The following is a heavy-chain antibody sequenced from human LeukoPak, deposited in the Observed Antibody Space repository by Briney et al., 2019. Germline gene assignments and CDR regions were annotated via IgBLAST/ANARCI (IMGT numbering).Heavy chain of an antibody. D-gene: IGHD3-16*02. V-gene: IGHV3-49*03. CDR1: GFVFSDYA. CDR3: SREVVVMTAGGPLWKRGNLY. J-gene: IGHJ4*01. Sequence: QPGRSLRLSCTGPGFVFSDYAITWLRQAPDKGLEWVGFIRRKDYGGTIEYAPSVRGRFTISRDASNSIAYLQMNSLRTEDTGVYYCSREVVVMTAGGPLWKRGNLYWGDGTLVTVSS. CDR2: IRRKDYGGTI.